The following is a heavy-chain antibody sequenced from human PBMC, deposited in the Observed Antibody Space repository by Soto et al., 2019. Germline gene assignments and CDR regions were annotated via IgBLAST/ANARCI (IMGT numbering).Heavy chain of an antibody. CDR3: AREWGGGTAYYFDY. D-gene: IGHD2-15*01. Sequence: ASVKVSCKASGYTFTGYYMHWLRQSPGQGLEWMGWINPNSGGTNYAQKFQGRVTMTRDTSISTAYMELSRLRSDDTAVYYCAREWGGGTAYYFDYWGQGTLVTVSS. V-gene: IGHV1-2*02. CDR2: INPNSGGT. CDR1: GYTFTGYY. J-gene: IGHJ4*02.